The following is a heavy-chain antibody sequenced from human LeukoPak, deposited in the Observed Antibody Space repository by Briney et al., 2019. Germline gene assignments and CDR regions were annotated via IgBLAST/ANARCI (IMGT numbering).Heavy chain of an antibody. CDR2: IIPFFDTP. V-gene: IGHV1-69*06. CDR3: ARVVEDGGYNGYALLRY. CDR1: GGTFSNYA. Sequence: SVKVSCKASGGTFSNYAISWVRQAPGQGLEWMGGIIPFFDTPNYAQKFQGRVTITADKSTSTAYMELSSLRSEDTAVFYCARVVEDGGYNGYALLRYWGQGTLVTVSS. D-gene: IGHD5-12*01. J-gene: IGHJ4*02.